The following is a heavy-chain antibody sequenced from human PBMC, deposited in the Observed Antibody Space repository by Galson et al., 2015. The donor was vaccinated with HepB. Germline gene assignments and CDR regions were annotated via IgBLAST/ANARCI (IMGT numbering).Heavy chain of an antibody. CDR2: TNPNSGNT. J-gene: IGHJ4*02. CDR1: GDTLTSYD. Sequence: SVNVAGKACGDTLTSYDMIWVRQANGQGLEWMGWTNPNSGNTGYAQKFQRRVHMTRNTSISTAYMELRSLRSGVPAVYLCAFHYRGCSPHYYYYYIDYWGRGTLVTVSS. D-gene: IGHD4-23*01. V-gene: IGHV1-8*01. CDR3: AFHYRGCSPHYYYYYIDY.